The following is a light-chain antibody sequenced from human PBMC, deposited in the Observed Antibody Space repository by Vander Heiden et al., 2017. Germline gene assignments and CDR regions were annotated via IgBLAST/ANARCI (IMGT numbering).Light chain of an antibody. CDR1: QSISSY. V-gene: IGKV1-39*01. Sequence: DIQMTQSPSSLSASVGDRVTITCRASQSISSYLNWYQQKPGKAPKLLIYAASRLQSGVPSRCSGSGSGTDFTLTISSLQPEDFATYYCQQSYSTLTFGGGTKVEIK. J-gene: IGKJ4*01. CDR2: AAS. CDR3: QQSYSTLT.